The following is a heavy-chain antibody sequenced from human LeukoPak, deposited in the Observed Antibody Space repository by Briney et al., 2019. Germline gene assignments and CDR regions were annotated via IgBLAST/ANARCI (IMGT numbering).Heavy chain of an antibody. CDR3: ANAARGPTSVVR. J-gene: IGHJ4*02. V-gene: IGHV3-7*05. CDR2: IKQDGSEK. Sequence: GGSLRLSCAASGFSFSSYWMSWVRQAPGKGLEWVANIKQDGSEKYYVDSVKGRFTISRDNAKNSLYLQMNSLRAEDTAVYFCANAARGPTSVVRWGQGTLVTVSS. D-gene: IGHD3-10*01. CDR1: GFSFSSYW.